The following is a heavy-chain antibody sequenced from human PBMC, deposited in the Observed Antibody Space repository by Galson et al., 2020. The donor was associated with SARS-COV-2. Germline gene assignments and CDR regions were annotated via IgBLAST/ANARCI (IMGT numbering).Heavy chain of an antibody. J-gene: IGHJ6*02. D-gene: IGHD2-2*01. CDR2: INHSGSA. CDR3: ARGRIGVVPAPILGLGPYYEYYAMDV. Sequence: ETSETRSLTCAVYVGSSSGFSWSWVRQSPGKGLEWIGEINHSGSANYNPSLKSRVTISVDTSKNQFSLKLTSVTAAETGVYFCARGRIGVVPAPILGLGPYYEYYAMDVWGQGTTITVSS. V-gene: IGHV4-34*01. CDR1: VGSSSGFS.